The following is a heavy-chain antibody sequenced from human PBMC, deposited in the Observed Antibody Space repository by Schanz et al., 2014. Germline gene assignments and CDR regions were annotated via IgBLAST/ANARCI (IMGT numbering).Heavy chain of an antibody. Sequence: QLHLQESGPGLAKPSETLSLICSVSGGSISTSSRYWGWIRQSPGKGLEWLGSLYYTGKTHYNPSYTGKVTIPLDPTKTRSARTLTLVTAADTAVYYCVRHGNYELWHGPTPQFENWGQGTLVTVS. J-gene: IGHJ4*02. CDR2: LYYTGKT. V-gene: IGHV4-39*01. CDR1: GGSISTSSRY. D-gene: IGHD3-3*01. CDR3: VRHGNYELWHGPTPQFEN.